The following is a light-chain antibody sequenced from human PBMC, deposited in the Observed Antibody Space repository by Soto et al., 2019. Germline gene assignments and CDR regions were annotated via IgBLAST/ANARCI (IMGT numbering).Light chain of an antibody. CDR1: QSVRSNY. Sequence: EIVLTQSPGTLSLSPGERATLSCRASQSVRSNYLAWYQQKPGQAPRLLIYGASSRATGIPDRFSGSGSGTDFTLTISRLEPEDFAVYYCQHYGSSAYTCGQATTLEIK. CDR3: QHYGSSAYT. V-gene: IGKV3-20*01. J-gene: IGKJ2*01. CDR2: GAS.